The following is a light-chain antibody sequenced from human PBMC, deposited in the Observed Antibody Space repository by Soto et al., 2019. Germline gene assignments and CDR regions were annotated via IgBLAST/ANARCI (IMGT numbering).Light chain of an antibody. V-gene: IGLV2-14*03. CDR1: SSDVGAYNY. J-gene: IGLJ1*01. CDR3: SSYTTRSTLV. CDR2: EVS. Sequence: QSDLTQPASVSGSPGQSITISCTGTSSDVGAYNYVSWYQQHPGKAPKLIIYEVSDRPSGVSNRFSGSKSGNTASLTISGLQAEDEADYYCSSYTTRSTLVFGTGTKLTVL.